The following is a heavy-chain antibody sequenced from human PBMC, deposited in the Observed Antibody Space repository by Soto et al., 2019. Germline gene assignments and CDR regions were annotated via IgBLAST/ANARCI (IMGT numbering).Heavy chain of an antibody. CDR3: ARGFLYCSDGACYVDS. J-gene: IGHJ4*02. CDR2: IVPNSGGT. CDR1: GGMFYSSA. V-gene: IGHV1-2*02. Sequence: ASVEVSCRASGGMFYSSAINWVRLAPGQGLEWMGWIVPNSGGTYSAQKFQGRLTLTRDSSISTTYLELSSLTSDDTAVYYCARGFLYCSDGACYVDSWGQGTLVTVSS. D-gene: IGHD2-15*01.